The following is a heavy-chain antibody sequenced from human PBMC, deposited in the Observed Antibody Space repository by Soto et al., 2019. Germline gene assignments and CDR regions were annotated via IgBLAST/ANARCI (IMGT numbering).Heavy chain of an antibody. CDR1: GYTFTSYG. Sequence: ASVKVSCKASGYTFTSYGISWVRQAPGQGLEWMGWISAYNGNTNYAQKLQGRVTMTTDTSTSTAYMELRSLRSDDTAVYYCARELIVVVPAAISRYYYGMDVWGQGPKVTVSS. V-gene: IGHV1-18*01. CDR2: ISAYNGNT. CDR3: ARELIVVVPAAISRYYYGMDV. J-gene: IGHJ6*02. D-gene: IGHD2-2*01.